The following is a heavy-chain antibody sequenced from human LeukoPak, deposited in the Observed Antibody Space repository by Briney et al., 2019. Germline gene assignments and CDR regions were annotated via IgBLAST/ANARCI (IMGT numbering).Heavy chain of an antibody. V-gene: IGHV1-18*04. CDR2: ISAYNGNT. J-gene: IGHJ4*02. Sequence: GASVKVSCKASGYTFTGYYMHWVRQAPGQGLEWMGWISAYNGNTNYAQKLQGRVTMTTDTSTSTAYMELRSLRSDDTAVYYCARDDTPFAVPASDYWGQGTLVTVSS. D-gene: IGHD2-2*01. CDR1: GYTFTGYY. CDR3: ARDDTPFAVPASDY.